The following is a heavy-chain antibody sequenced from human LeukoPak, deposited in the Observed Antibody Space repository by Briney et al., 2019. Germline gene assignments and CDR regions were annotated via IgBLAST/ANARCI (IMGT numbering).Heavy chain of an antibody. CDR3: ARDRAQWLRYNWFDP. CDR2: ISAYNGNT. J-gene: IGHJ5*02. CDR1: GGTFSSYA. Sequence: ASVKVSCKASGGTFSSYAISWVRQAPGQGLEWMGWISAYNGNTNYAQKLQGRVTMTTDTSTSTAYMELRSLRSDDTAVYYCARDRAQWLRYNWFDPWGQGTLVTVSS. V-gene: IGHV1-18*01. D-gene: IGHD6-19*01.